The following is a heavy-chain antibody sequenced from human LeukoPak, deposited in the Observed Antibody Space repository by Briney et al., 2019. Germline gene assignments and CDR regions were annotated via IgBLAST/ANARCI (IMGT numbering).Heavy chain of an antibody. V-gene: IGHV3-30*04. CDR2: ISYDGSIK. Sequence: GGSLRLSWADSGITIRNFAKHWVRKGPGQGQEWVAVISYDGSIKYYADSVKGRFTISRDNSKNTLYLQMNSLRAEDTAVYYCAREDMTTVTTRWAFDIWGQGSMVTVSS. CDR3: AREDMTTVTTRWAFDI. J-gene: IGHJ3*02. D-gene: IGHD4-17*01. CDR1: GITIRNFA.